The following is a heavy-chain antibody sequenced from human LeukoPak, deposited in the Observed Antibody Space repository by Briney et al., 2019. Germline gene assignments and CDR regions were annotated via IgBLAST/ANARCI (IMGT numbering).Heavy chain of an antibody. J-gene: IGHJ4*02. D-gene: IGHD3-3*01. CDR2: INHSGST. CDR1: GGSFSGYY. V-gene: IGHV4-34*01. CDR3: ASVPFGVVTDLYYFDY. Sequence: SETLSLTCAVYGGSFSGYYRSWIRQPPGKGLEWIGEINHSGSTNYNPSLKSRVTISVDTSKNQFSLKLSSVTAADTAVYYCASVPFGVVTDLYYFDYWGQGTLVTVSS.